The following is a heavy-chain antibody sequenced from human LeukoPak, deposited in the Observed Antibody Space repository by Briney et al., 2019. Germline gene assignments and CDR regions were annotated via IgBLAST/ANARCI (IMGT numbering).Heavy chain of an antibody. D-gene: IGHD2-15*01. J-gene: IGHJ6*03. CDR1: GGTFSSCA. CDR2: IIPIFGTA. CDR3: ARVSCSGGSCYSSYYYYMDV. Sequence: SVMVSCKASGGTFSSCAISWVRQAPGQGLEWMGGIIPIFGTANYAQKFQGRVTITTDESTSTAYMELSSLRSEDTAVYYCARVSCSGGSCYSSYYYYMDVWGKGTTVNVSS. V-gene: IGHV1-69*05.